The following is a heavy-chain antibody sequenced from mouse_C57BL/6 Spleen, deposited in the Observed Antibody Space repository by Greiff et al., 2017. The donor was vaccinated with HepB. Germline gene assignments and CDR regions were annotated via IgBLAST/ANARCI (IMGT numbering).Heavy chain of an antibody. D-gene: IGHD1-1*01. J-gene: IGHJ4*01. CDR2: IYPGDGDT. Sequence: QVQLQQSGAELVKPGASVKISCKASGYAFSSYWMNWVKQRPGKGLEWIGQIYPGDGDTNYNGKFKGKATLTADKSSSTAYMQLSSLTSEDSAVYFCARLLYYGSSYGAMDYWGQGTSVTVSS. CDR3: ARLLYYGSSYGAMDY. V-gene: IGHV1-80*01. CDR1: GYAFSSYW.